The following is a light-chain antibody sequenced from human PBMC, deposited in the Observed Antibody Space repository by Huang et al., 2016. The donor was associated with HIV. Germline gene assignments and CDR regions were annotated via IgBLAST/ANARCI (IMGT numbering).Light chain of an antibody. V-gene: IGKV3-11*01. J-gene: IGKJ5*01. CDR1: QDVGSH. Sequence: EIVVTQSPATVSLSPGDRATLSCWASQDVGSHLAWYQQKPGQPPRLLIYDVSIRATGIPARFSGSGSGTDCTLTVSSLEPEDFAVYYCQQRGGWPPTFGQGTRLEIK. CDR3: QQRGGWPPT. CDR2: DVS.